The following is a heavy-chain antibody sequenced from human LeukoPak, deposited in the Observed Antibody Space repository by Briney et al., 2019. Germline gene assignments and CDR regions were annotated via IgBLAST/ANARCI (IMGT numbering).Heavy chain of an antibody. CDR3: ATSLGVVAAAAYYYYGMDV. V-gene: IGHV1-24*01. CDR2: FDPEDGET. Sequence: ASVKVSCKVSGYTLTELSMHWVRQAPGKGLEWMGGFDPEDGETTYAQKFQGRVTMTEDTSTDTAYMELSSLRSEDTAVYYCATSLGVVAAAAYYYYGMDVWGKGTTVTVSS. D-gene: IGHD6-13*01. J-gene: IGHJ6*04. CDR1: GYTLTELS.